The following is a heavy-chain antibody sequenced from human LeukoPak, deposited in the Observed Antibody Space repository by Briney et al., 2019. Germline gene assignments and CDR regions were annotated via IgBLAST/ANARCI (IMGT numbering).Heavy chain of an antibody. Sequence: SETLSLTCTVSGYSISSGYYWGWIWQPPGKGLEWIGYIYYSGSTNYNPSLKSRVTISVDTSKNQFSLKLSSVTAADTAVYYCARSSYYYDSSGYYYPRIDYWGQGTLVTVSS. J-gene: IGHJ4*02. V-gene: IGHV4-61*01. CDR3: ARSSYYYDSSGYYYPRIDY. D-gene: IGHD3-22*01. CDR1: GYSISSGYY. CDR2: IYYSGST.